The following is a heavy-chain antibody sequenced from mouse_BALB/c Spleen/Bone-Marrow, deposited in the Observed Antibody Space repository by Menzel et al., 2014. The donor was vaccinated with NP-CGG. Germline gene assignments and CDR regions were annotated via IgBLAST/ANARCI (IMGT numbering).Heavy chain of an antibody. CDR1: GYTFTSYW. D-gene: IGHD6-5*01. Sequence: VQLQQSGAELVRPGASPKLSCKASGYTFTSYWINWVKQRPGQGLEWIGNIYPSDSYTNYNQRFKDKATLTVDKSSSTAYMQLSSPTSEDSAVYYCTRSYANYFDYWGQGTTLTVSS. J-gene: IGHJ2*01. CDR3: TRSYANYFDY. CDR2: IYPSDSYT. V-gene: IGHV1-69*02.